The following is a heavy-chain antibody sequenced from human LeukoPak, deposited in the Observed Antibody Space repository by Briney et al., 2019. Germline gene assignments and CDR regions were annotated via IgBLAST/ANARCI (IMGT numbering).Heavy chain of an antibody. J-gene: IGHJ4*01. CDR3: AREPTTITAADY. D-gene: IGHD6-13*01. CDR2: IYNSGSP. Sequence: PSDPLALPCTVSGRPINLGSYHGRWIRQPAGKGLEWYGRIYNSGSPNYHPSLQIRDTLSVDTSNDQFSLKLRSVTAAGTALYYCAREPTTITAADYCGQGTLVTVSS. CDR1: GRPINLGSYH. V-gene: IGHV4-61*02.